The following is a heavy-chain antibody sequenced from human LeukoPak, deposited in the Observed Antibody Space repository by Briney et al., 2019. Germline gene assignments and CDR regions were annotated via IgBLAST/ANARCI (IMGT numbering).Heavy chain of an antibody. D-gene: IGHD2-15*01. CDR1: GYIFVSYG. CDR2: MNPNSGNT. V-gene: IGHV1-8*01. J-gene: IGHJ3*02. Sequence: ASVKVSCKASGYIFVSYGINWVRQATGQGLEWMGWMNPNSGNTGYAQKFQGRVTITRNTSISTAYMELSSLRSEDTAVYYCARVAMVGSLATFDIWGQGTMVTVSS. CDR3: ARVAMVGSLATFDI.